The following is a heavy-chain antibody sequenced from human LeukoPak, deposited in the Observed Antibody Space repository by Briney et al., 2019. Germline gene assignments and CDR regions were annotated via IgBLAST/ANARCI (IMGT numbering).Heavy chain of an antibody. CDR3: AKDGYRFEGVGASVY. CDR1: GYTFTGYY. Sequence: ASVKVSCKASGYTFTGYYMHWVRQAPGQGLEWMGWINPNSGGTNYAQKFQGRVTMTRDTSISTAYMELSRLRSDDTAVYYCAKDGYRFEGVGASVYWGQGTLVTVSS. D-gene: IGHD1-26*01. J-gene: IGHJ4*02. V-gene: IGHV1-2*02. CDR2: INPNSGGT.